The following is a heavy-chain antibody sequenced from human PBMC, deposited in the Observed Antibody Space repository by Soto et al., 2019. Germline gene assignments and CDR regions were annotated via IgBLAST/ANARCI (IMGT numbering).Heavy chain of an antibody. CDR3: AFGNLSYYFDY. CDR1: GFMFSAYA. D-gene: IGHD3-16*01. J-gene: IGHJ4*02. CDR2: IWCDGSDK. Sequence: GGSLRLSCTASGFMFSAYAMLWVRQAPGKGLEWVAIIWCDGSDKYYADSVEGRFAISRDNSKNTLYLQMNSLRAEDTAVYHCAFGNLSYYFDYWGQGAPVTVSS. V-gene: IGHV3-33*08.